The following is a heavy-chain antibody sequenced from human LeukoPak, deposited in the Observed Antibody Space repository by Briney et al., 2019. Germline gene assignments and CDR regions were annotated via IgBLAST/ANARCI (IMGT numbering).Heavy chain of an antibody. CDR1: GFTFSSYA. D-gene: IGHD4-23*01. CDR2: ISYDGSNK. V-gene: IGHV3-30-3*01. Sequence: GGSLRLSCAASGFTFSSYAMHWVRQAPGKGLEWVAVISYDGSNKYYADSVKGRFTISRDNSKNTLYLQMNSLRAEDTAVYYCARRYYGGDYWGQGTLVTVSS. J-gene: IGHJ4*02. CDR3: ARRYYGGDY.